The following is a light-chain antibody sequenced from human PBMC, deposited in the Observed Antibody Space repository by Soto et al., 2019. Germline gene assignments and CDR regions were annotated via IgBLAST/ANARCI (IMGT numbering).Light chain of an antibody. CDR1: RTDVDGYDY. Sequence: QSVLTQPASVSGSPGQSIAISCTGVRTDVDGYDYVSWYQQHPGQAPQLIIYDVYNRPSGVSHRFSGSKSGDTASLTISGLQVGDEANYYCTSYTSRPPFYVSGPGTKVTVL. V-gene: IGLV2-14*03. J-gene: IGLJ1*01. CDR3: TSYTSRPPFYV. CDR2: DVY.